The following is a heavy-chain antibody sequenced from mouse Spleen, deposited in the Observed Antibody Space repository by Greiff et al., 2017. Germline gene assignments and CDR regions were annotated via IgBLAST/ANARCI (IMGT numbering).Heavy chain of an antibody. V-gene: IGHV1-39*01. CDR3: AGGFYYYDGRGGAMDY. D-gene: IGHD1-1*01. CDR1: GYSFTDYN. CDR2: INPNYGTT. Sequence: EVKLVESGPELVKPGASVKISCKASGYSFTDYNMNWVKQSNGKSLEWIGVINPNYGTTSYNQKFKGKATLTVDQSSSTAYMQLNSLTSEDSAVYYCAGGFYYYDGRGGAMDYWGQGTSVTVSS. J-gene: IGHJ4*01.